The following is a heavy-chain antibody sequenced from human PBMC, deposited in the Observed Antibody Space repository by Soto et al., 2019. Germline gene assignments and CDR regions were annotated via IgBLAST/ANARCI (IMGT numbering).Heavy chain of an antibody. CDR2: IIPIFGTA. Sequence: VASVRVSCKASGGTFSSYAISWVRQAPGQGLEWMGGIIPIFGTANYAQKFQGRVTITADESTSTAYMELSSLRSEDTAVYYCARAALAARPRKNNWFDPWGQGTLVTVSS. CDR1: GGTFSSYA. J-gene: IGHJ5*02. CDR3: ARAALAARPRKNNWFDP. V-gene: IGHV1-69*13. D-gene: IGHD6-6*01.